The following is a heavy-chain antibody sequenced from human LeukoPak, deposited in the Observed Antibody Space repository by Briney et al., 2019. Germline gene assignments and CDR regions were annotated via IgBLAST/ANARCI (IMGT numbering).Heavy chain of an antibody. V-gene: IGHV3-74*01. CDR1: GFTFSNYW. CDR3: AKLGYLHYYDSSGPDY. D-gene: IGHD3-22*01. Sequence: GGSLRLSCAASGFTFSNYWMHWVRQAPGKGLVWVSRLNLDGSSTNYADSVKGRFTISRDNGKNTLYLQMNSLRAEDTAIYYCAKLGYLHYYDSSGPDYWGQGTLVTVSS. J-gene: IGHJ4*02. CDR2: LNLDGSST.